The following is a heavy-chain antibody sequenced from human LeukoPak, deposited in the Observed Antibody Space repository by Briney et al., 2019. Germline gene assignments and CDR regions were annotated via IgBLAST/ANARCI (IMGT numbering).Heavy chain of an antibody. D-gene: IGHD3-22*01. J-gene: IGHJ4*02. V-gene: IGHV4-59*01. CDR2: IYYSGST. Sequence: SETLSLTCSVSGGSINSYQWGWIRQPPGKGLESGKGLEGIGDIYYSGSTNYNPSLKSRVTISVDPSKNHFSLSLSSVTAADTAVYYCARLLYDSSGYYYFDSWGQGALVTVSS. CDR1: GGSINSYQ. CDR3: ARLLYDSSGYYYFDS.